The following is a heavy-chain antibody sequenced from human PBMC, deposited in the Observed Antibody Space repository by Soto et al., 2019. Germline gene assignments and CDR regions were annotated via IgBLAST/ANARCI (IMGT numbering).Heavy chain of an antibody. D-gene: IGHD6-19*01. V-gene: IGHV3-23*01. CDR1: GFIFSNYV. J-gene: IGHJ4*02. CDR2: ISISGANI. CDR3: AKLISNSGWPLDY. Sequence: VGSLRLSCAASGFIFSNYVMSWVRQAPGKGLEWVSGISISGANIYYADSVKGRFTISRDDSKNTLYLQMNSLRAEDTAVYYCAKLISNSGWPLDYWGQGTLVTVSS.